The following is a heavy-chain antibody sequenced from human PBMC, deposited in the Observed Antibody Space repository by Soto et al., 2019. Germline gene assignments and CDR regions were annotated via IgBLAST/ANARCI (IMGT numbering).Heavy chain of an antibody. Sequence: QVQLVQSGAEVKKPGASVKVSCKASGYTFTSYAMHWVRQAPGQRLEWMGWINAGNGNTKYSQKFQGRVTITRDTSASTAYMELSSLRSEYTAVYYCARDRGYCSGGSCYVRWFDPWGEGTLVTVSS. V-gene: IGHV1-3*01. J-gene: IGHJ5*02. CDR2: INAGNGNT. CDR3: ARDRGYCSGGSCYVRWFDP. CDR1: GYTFTSYA. D-gene: IGHD2-15*01.